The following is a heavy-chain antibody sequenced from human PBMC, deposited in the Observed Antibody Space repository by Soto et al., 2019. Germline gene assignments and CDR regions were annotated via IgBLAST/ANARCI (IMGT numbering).Heavy chain of an antibody. D-gene: IGHD1-7*01. V-gene: IGHV3-7*03. J-gene: IGHJ4*02. CDR1: GFNFRNYW. CDR2: LKEDGSEQ. CDR3: ARDFNWNYISLDF. Sequence: EVQLVESGGGLVQPGGSLRLSCADSGFNFRNYWMSWVRQDPGKGLEWVANLKEDGSEQNSVDSVKGRFTISRDNAENSLYLQMNSLRVEDTAIYYCARDFNWNYISLDFWGPGTLVTVSS.